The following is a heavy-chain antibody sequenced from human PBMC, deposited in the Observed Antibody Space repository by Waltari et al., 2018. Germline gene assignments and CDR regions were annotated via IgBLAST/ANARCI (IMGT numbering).Heavy chain of an antibody. D-gene: IGHD3-22*01. J-gene: IGHJ4*02. CDR3: ARSYYYDRIGDYPSLGAFDY. CDR1: GGTFNNSV. Sequence: QVQLVQSGAEVKKPGSSVKVPCKASGGTFNNSVIRWVRHASGQGLEWMGGIIPIFGTPNYAQKFQGRVTIIADESTSTVYMELSSLRSEDTAVYYCARSYYYDRIGDYPSLGAFDYWGQGTLVTVSS. V-gene: IGHV1-69*12. CDR2: IIPIFGTP.